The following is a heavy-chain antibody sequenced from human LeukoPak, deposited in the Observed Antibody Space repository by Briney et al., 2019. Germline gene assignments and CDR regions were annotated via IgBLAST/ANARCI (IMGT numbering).Heavy chain of an antibody. J-gene: IGHJ4*02. CDR2: ITPSVDTT. D-gene: IGHD3-16*02. CDR1: GYTFTNYL. Sequence: ASVKVSCKASGYTFTNYLLHWVRQAPGQGLEWVGRITPSVDTTNYAQKFRDRVTMTRDTSTSTVYMELSSLRSEDTAVYHCVRGESGRYFDYWGQGTLVTVSS. CDR3: VRGESGRYFDY. V-gene: IGHV1-46*01.